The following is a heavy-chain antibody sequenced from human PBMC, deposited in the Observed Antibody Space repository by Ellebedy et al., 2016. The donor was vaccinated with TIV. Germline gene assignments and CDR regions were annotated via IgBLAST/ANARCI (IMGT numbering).Heavy chain of an antibody. CDR3: AFSGNHYLRGNYFNY. CDR1: GHSFTAYS. J-gene: IGHJ4*02. CDR2: INAANGNT. D-gene: IGHD1-26*01. V-gene: IGHV1-3*01. Sequence: ASVKVSCXASGHSFTAYSIHWVRQAPGQRPEWMGWINAANGNTQYAQTLQGRLTITRDTSANTVYMELRSLRPEDTAVYYCAFSGNHYLRGNYFNYWGQGTLVTVSS.